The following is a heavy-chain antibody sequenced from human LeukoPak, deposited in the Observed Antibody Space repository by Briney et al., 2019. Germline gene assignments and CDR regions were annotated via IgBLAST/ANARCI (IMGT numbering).Heavy chain of an antibody. J-gene: IGHJ4*02. V-gene: IGHV1-2*02. D-gene: IGHD3-9*01. Sequence: ASVKVSCKASGYTFTGYYMHWVRQAPGQGLEWMGWINPNSGGTNYAQKFQGGVTMTRDTSISTAYMELSRLRSDDTAVYYCARVPNDILTGLWEYYSDYWGQGTLVTVSS. CDR3: ARVPNDILTGLWEYYSDY. CDR1: GYTFTGYY. CDR2: INPNSGGT.